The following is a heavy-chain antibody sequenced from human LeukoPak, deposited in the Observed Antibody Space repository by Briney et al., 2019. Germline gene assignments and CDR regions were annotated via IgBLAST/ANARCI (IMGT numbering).Heavy chain of an antibody. Sequence: GASVKVSCKASGYTFTSYAMHWVRQAPGQRLEWMGWINAGNGNTKYSQEFQGRVTMTRDTSISTAYMELSRLRSDDTAVYYCAREGTTGTTHWFDPWGQGTLVTVSS. CDR2: INAGNGNT. CDR3: AREGTTGTTHWFDP. V-gene: IGHV1-3*01. CDR1: GYTFTSYA. D-gene: IGHD1-1*01. J-gene: IGHJ5*02.